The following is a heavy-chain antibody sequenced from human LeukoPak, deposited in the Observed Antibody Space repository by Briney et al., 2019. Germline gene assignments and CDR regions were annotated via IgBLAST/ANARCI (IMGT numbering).Heavy chain of an antibody. J-gene: IGHJ4*02. V-gene: IGHV3-74*01. CDR2: ASSDGSST. Sequence: GGSLRLSCTASGFTFSQFWMHWVRQAPGKGLEWVSRASSDGSSTVYADSVKGRFTISRDNAKKTMYLQMNSLRVEDTARYYCARDSDAGFDYWGRGTLVTVSS. CDR1: GFTFSQFW. CDR3: ARDSDAGFDY.